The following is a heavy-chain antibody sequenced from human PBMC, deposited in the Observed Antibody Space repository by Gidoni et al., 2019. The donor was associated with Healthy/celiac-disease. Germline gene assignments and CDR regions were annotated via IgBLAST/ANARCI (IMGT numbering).Heavy chain of an antibody. CDR3: ARELAAKPDY. Sequence: SGGALVQPGGSLRLSCAASGFTFSSDWMSWVRQAPGKGLEWVANIKQDGSEKYYVDSVKGRLTISRDNAKNSLYLQMNSLRAEDTAVYYCARELAAKPDYWGQGTLVTVSS. J-gene: IGHJ4*02. D-gene: IGHD6-13*01. V-gene: IGHV3-7*03. CDR2: IKQDGSEK. CDR1: GFTFSSDW.